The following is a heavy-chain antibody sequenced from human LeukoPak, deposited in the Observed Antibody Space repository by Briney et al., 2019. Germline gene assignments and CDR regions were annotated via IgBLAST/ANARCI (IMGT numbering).Heavy chain of an antibody. CDR2: IRGSGGNT. D-gene: IGHD2-2*01. Sequence: GGSLRLSCAASGFTFSSYAMSWVRQAPGNWLGWVSAIRGSGGNTYYADSVKGRFTISRDNSKNPLYLQMNSLRAEETDVYYCAKDALYCSSTSCHEADYYYGMDVWGQGTTVTVSS. J-gene: IGHJ6*02. CDR3: AKDALYCSSTSCHEADYYYGMDV. V-gene: IGHV3-23*01. CDR1: GFTFSSYA.